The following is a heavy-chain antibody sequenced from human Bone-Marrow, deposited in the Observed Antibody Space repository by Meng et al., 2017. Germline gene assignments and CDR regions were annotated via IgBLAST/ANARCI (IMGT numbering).Heavy chain of an antibody. CDR3: AREGDSSGPNFDY. Sequence: VQLLESGGGLVKPGGSLRLSCAASGFTVSSNYMSWVRQAPGKGLEWVSVIYSCGSTYYADSVKGRFTISRDNSKNTLYLQMNSLRAEDTAVYYCAREGDSSGPNFDYWGQGTLVTVSS. CDR1: GFTVSSNY. J-gene: IGHJ4*02. CDR2: IYSCGST. V-gene: IGHV3-66*01. D-gene: IGHD6-19*01.